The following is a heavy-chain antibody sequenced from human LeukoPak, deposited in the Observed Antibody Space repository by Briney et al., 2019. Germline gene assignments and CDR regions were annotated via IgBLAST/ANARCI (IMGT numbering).Heavy chain of an antibody. D-gene: IGHD6-19*01. Sequence: ASVKVSCKASGYTFSRYYMYWVRQAPGQGLEWMGWISPNNGNTNYAQKFQGRVTMTTDTPTSTAYMEMRSLRSDDTAVYYCARDRDSSGWHVADYWGQGTLVTVSS. V-gene: IGHV1-18*04. J-gene: IGHJ4*02. CDR2: ISPNNGNT. CDR1: GYTFSRYY. CDR3: ARDRDSSGWHVADY.